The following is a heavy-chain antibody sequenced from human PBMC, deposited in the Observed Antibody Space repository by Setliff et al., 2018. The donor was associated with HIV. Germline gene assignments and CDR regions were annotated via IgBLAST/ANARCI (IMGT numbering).Heavy chain of an antibody. CDR2: IYTSGTSTSGST. CDR1: GDSISSDTFY. J-gene: IGHJ4*02. Sequence: SETLSLTCTVSGDSISSDTFYWSWVRQPAGRGLEWIGRIYTSGTSTSGSTKYNPSLGSRVTISLDTPKNQFSLRLNSVTAADTAVYYCARGRPLSSTWYGAFDYWGQGSLVTSPQ. V-gene: IGHV4-61*02. CDR3: ARGRPLSSTWYGAFDY. D-gene: IGHD6-13*01.